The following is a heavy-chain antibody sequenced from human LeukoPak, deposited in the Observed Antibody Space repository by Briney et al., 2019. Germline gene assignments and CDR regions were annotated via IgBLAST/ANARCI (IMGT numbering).Heavy chain of an antibody. J-gene: IGHJ4*02. CDR2: IIPIFGTA. D-gene: IGHD3-10*01. V-gene: IGHV1-69*01. Sequence: GSSVKVSCKASGGTFSSYAISWVRQAPGQGLEWMGGIIPIFGTANYAQKFQGRVTITADESTSTAYMELSSLRSEDTAVNYCASGVRGVIIPTSFDYWGQGTLVTVSS. CDR3: ASGVRGVIIPTSFDY. CDR1: GGTFSSYA.